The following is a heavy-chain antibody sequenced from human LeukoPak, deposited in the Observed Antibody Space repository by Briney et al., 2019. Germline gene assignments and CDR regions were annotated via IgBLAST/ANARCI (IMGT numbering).Heavy chain of an antibody. CDR3: AMSVEMPPIPSFDY. Sequence: ASVKVSCKASGGTFSSYAISWMRQAPGQGLELLGWVSRANDPEYSQKFQGRVVITRDASATTSYLELNSLRSEDTAIYHCAMSVEMPPIPSFDYWGQGTLVTVSS. CDR2: VSRANDP. J-gene: IGHJ4*02. V-gene: IGHV1-3*01. D-gene: IGHD5-24*01. CDR1: GGTFSSYA.